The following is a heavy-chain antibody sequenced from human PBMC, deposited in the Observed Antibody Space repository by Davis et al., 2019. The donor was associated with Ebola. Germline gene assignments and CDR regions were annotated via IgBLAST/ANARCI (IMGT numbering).Heavy chain of an antibody. CDR3: AREGVLTVTYDY. Sequence: GESLKISCETSGLIFSSSDMHWVRQTPGKGLEWVAFIQCDGGSKYYADSVKGRFTISRDSSKNTVYLQMNSLRGDDTAVYYCAREGVLTVTYDYWGQGTLVTVSS. D-gene: IGHD4-17*01. CDR1: GLIFSSSD. V-gene: IGHV3-30*02. CDR2: IQCDGGSK. J-gene: IGHJ4*02.